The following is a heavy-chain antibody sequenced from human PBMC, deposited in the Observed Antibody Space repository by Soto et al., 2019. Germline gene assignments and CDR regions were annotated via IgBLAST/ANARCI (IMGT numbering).Heavy chain of an antibody. CDR1: KFTFSTYA. Sequence: EVQLLESGGGLVQRGGSLRLSCAASKFTFSTYAMTWVRQAPGKGLEWVSDISGSGDNTNYADSVKGRFTISRDNSKSTLYLQMNSLRAEDTAVYYCAKDMVHCTGTRCARYFEKWGRGTLVTVSS. D-gene: IGHD2-8*02. V-gene: IGHV3-23*01. J-gene: IGHJ4*02. CDR2: ISGSGDNT. CDR3: AKDMVHCTGTRCARYFEK.